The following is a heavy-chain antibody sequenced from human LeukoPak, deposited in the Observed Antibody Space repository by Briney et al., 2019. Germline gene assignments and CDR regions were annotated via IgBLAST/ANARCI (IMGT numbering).Heavy chain of an antibody. CDR1: GGSISSSSYY. CDR3: ARDRTAVTRGGFGY. V-gene: IGHV4-39*07. D-gene: IGHD6-19*01. Sequence: PSETLSLTCTVSGGSISSSSYYSGWIRPPPGKGLEWIGSIYYSGSTYYNPSLKRRVTISVDTSKNQFSLKLSSVTAADTAVYYCARDRTAVTRGGFGYWGQGSLVTVSS. CDR2: IYYSGST. J-gene: IGHJ4*02.